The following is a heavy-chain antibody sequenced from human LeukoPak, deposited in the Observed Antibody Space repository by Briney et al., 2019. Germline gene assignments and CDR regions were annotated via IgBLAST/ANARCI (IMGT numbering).Heavy chain of an antibody. J-gene: IGHJ4*02. D-gene: IGHD3-22*01. CDR1: GYTLTSYY. CDR2: INPSGGST. CDR3: ARDLIFYYDSSGLGY. Sequence: ASVKVSCKASGYTLTSYYMHWVRQAPGQGLEWMGIINPSGGSTSYAQKFQGRVTMTRDTSTSTVYMELSSLRSEDTAVYYCARDLIFYYDSSGLGYWGQGTLVTVSS. V-gene: IGHV1-46*01.